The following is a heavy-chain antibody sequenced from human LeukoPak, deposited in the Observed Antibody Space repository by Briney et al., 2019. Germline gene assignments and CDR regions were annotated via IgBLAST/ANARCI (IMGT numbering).Heavy chain of an antibody. CDR1: GGSFSGYY. CDR3: ARGKNSSGYRNLQVAHWYFDL. V-gene: IGHV4-34*01. J-gene: IGHJ2*01. CDR2: INHSGST. D-gene: IGHD3-22*01. Sequence: SETLSLTCAVSGGSFSGYYWTWIRQPPGKGLEWIGEINHSGSTNYNPSLKSRVTISVDTSKNQFSLKLSSVTAADTAVYYCARGKNSSGYRNLQVAHWYFDLWGRGTLVTVSS.